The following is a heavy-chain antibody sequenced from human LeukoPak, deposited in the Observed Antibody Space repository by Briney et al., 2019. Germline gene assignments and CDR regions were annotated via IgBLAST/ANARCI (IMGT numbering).Heavy chain of an antibody. J-gene: IGHJ6*03. V-gene: IGHV3-21*01. Sequence: PGGSLRLSCAASGFTFSTYRMNWVRQAPGKGLEWVSSISSSSSHIYYADSVKGRFTISRDNAKNSLYLQMNSLRAEDTAVYYCARMYSSSSYYYYYMDVWGKGTTVTVSS. CDR1: GFTFSTYR. CDR2: ISSSSSHI. D-gene: IGHD6-6*01. CDR3: ARMYSSSSYYYYYMDV.